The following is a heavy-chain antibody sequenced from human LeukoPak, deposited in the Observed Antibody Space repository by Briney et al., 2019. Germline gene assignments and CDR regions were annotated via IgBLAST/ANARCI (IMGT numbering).Heavy chain of an antibody. CDR3: ARRWNYGRNYYLDV. D-gene: IGHD1-7*01. CDR1: GGSFSNYY. Sequence: SETLSLTCAVYGGSFSNYYWSWIRQPPGKWLEWIGEINDSGRTNYNPSLMSRVTVSVDTSKNQFSLRLTSVTATDTAVYYCARRWNYGRNYYLDVWGNGATVSVSS. J-gene: IGHJ6*03. V-gene: IGHV4-34*01. CDR2: INDSGRT.